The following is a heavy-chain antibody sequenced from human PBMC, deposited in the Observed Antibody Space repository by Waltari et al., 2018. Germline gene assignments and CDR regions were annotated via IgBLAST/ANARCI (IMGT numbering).Heavy chain of an antibody. CDR1: GGTFRNYA. J-gene: IGHJ4*02. Sequence: QAQLVQSGAEVKKPGSSVKVSCKASGGTFRNYAISWVRQAPGQGLEWMGGIIPIFGSANYAQNFQGRVTITADESTRTAYMELSSLRSEDTAVYYCARNPYCGGDCYSGFDYWGQGTLVTVSS. CDR2: IIPIFGSA. V-gene: IGHV1-69*12. CDR3: ARNPYCGGDCYSGFDY. D-gene: IGHD2-21*01.